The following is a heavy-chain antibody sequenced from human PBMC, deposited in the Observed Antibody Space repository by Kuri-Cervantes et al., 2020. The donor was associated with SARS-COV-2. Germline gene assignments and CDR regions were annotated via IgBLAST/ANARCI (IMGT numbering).Heavy chain of an antibody. Sequence: GGSLRLSCAASGFTFDDYAMHWVRQAPGKGLEWVSGISWNSGSIGYADSVKGRFTISRDNSKNTLYLQMNSLRAEDTAVYYCAYYSGYSYGRIVGDFDYWGQGTLVTVSS. CDR3: AYYSGYSYGRIVGDFDY. CDR2: ISWNSGSI. V-gene: IGHV3-9*01. J-gene: IGHJ4*02. D-gene: IGHD5-18*01. CDR1: GFTFDDYA.